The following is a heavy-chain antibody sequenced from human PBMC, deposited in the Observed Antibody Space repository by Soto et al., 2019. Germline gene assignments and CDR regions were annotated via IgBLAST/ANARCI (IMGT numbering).Heavy chain of an antibody. D-gene: IGHD3-10*01. CDR2: INPNSGGT. Sequence: GASVKVSCKASGYTFTGYYMHWVRQAPGQGLEWMGWINPNSGGTNYAQKFQGWVTMTRDTSISTAYMELSRLRSDDTAVYYCARDRDTMVRAFYGMDVWGQGTTVTVSS. CDR3: ARDRDTMVRAFYGMDV. J-gene: IGHJ6*02. V-gene: IGHV1-2*04. CDR1: GYTFTGYY.